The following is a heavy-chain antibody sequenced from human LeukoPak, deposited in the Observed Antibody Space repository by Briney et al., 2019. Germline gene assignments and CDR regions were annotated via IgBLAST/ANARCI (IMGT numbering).Heavy chain of an antibody. V-gene: IGHV4-34*01. CDR1: GGSFSGYY. Sequence: PSETLSLTCAVYGGSFSGYYWSWIRQPPGKGLEWIGEIKHSGSTNYNPSLKSRVTISVDTSKNQFSLKLSSVTAADTAVYYCARGCSGGSCYYYYYGMDVWGKGTTVTVSS. CDR3: ARGCSGGSCYYYYYGMDV. J-gene: IGHJ6*04. D-gene: IGHD2-15*01. CDR2: IKHSGST.